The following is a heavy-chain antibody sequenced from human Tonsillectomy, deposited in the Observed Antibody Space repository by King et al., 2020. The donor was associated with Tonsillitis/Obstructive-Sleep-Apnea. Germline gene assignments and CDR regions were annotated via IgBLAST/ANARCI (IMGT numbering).Heavy chain of an antibody. D-gene: IGHD7-27*01. CDR3: ARGNWGVRDG. CDR1: GGSISSFY. Sequence: QLQESGPGLVKSSETLSLICTVSGGSISSFYWSWVRQPPGKGLEWIGYISDSGDTNHNPSLKSRVTISLDTSKNQFSLKVNSVTAADTAVYYCARGNWGVRDGWGQGTTVTVSS. V-gene: IGHV4-59*01. J-gene: IGHJ6*02. CDR2: ISDSGDT.